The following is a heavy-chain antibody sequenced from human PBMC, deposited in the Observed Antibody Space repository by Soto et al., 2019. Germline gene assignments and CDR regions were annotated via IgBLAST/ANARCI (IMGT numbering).Heavy chain of an antibody. Sequence: QVQRVQSGAEVKKPGASVKVSCKASGYTFTNFGISWVRQAPGQGLEWMGWISAYNGNTNYAQKFQGRVTMTTDTATSTAYIEVTSLRFDDTAVYYCARGGTPIDYSGQGTLVTVSS. V-gene: IGHV1-18*01. J-gene: IGHJ4*02. CDR1: GYTFTNFG. D-gene: IGHD3-16*01. CDR2: ISAYNGNT. CDR3: ARGGTPIDY.